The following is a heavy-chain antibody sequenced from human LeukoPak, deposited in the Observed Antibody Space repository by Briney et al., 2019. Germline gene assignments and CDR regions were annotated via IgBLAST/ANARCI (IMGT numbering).Heavy chain of an antibody. D-gene: IGHD2-15*01. J-gene: IGHJ4*02. Sequence: PSETLSLTCTVSGGSISSSTYYWGWIRQPPGKGLEWIGSIHYTGSTYYNPSLKSRLALSVDTSKNQFSLKLSSVTAADTAVYYCARLILGYCSGGSCYSGDYWGQGTLVTVSS. CDR2: IHYTGST. V-gene: IGHV4-39*01. CDR3: ARLILGYCSGGSCYSGDY. CDR1: GGSISSSTYY.